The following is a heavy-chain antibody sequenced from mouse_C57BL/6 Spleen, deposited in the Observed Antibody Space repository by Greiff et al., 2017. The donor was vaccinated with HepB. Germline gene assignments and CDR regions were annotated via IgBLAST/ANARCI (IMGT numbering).Heavy chain of an antibody. J-gene: IGHJ2*01. V-gene: IGHV1-59*01. CDR1: GYTFTSYW. CDR3: ARWGLQGY. Sequence: QVQLQQPGAELVRPGTSVKLSCKASGYTFTSYWMHWVKQRPGQGLEWIGVIDPSDSYTNYNQKFKGKATLTVDTSSSTAYMQRSSLTSEDSAVYYCARWGLQGYWGQGTTLTVSS. D-gene: IGHD2-13*01. CDR2: IDPSDSYT.